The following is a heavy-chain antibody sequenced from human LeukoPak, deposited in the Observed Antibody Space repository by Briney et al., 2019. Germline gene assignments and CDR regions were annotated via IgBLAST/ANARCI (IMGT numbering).Heavy chain of an antibody. CDR1: GGSISSYY. J-gene: IGHJ6*04. CDR3: AREPDYYYGMDV. CDR2: IYYSGST. V-gene: IGHV4-59*01. Sequence: SETLSLTCTVSGGSISSYYWSWIWQPPGKGLEWIGYIYYSGSTNYNPSLKSRVTISVDTSKNQFSLKLSSVTAADTAVYYCAREPDYYYGMDVWGKGTTVTVSS.